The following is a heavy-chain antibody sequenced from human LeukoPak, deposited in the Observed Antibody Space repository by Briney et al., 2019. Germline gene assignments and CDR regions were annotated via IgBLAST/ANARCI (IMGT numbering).Heavy chain of an antibody. V-gene: IGHV1-46*01. CDR3: AKMLLNYFDTSGGAFDI. D-gene: IGHD3-22*01. CDR2: INPSGGST. J-gene: IGHJ3*02. CDR1: GCTFTSYY. Sequence: ASVKVSCKASGCTFTSYYMHWVRQAPGQGLEWMGIINPSGGSTSYAQKFQGRVTMTRDMSTSTVYMELSSLRAEDTAIYYCAKMLLNYFDTSGGAFDIWGQGTMVTVSS.